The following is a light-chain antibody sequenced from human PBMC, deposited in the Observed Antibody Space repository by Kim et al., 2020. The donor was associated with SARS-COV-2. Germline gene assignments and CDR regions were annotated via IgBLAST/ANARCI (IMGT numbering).Light chain of an antibody. Sequence: SASVRAPVTHTCRTSQGITRSLAWYQHKPGKAPKSLIYDASKLHRGVPSRFSGSGSGTEFTLTISSLQPEDFATYYCQKYNTYPHTFGQGTKLEI. CDR1: QGITRS. CDR3: QKYNTYPHT. J-gene: IGKJ2*01. V-gene: IGKV1-16*01. CDR2: DAS.